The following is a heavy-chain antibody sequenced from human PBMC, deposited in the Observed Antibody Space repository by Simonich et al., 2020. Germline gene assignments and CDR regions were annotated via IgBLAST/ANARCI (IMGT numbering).Heavy chain of an antibody. CDR1: GYTFTSYG. Sequence: QVQLVQSGAEVKKPGASVKVSCKASGYTFTSYGISWGRQAPGQGLEWMGWISAYNGNTNQAQKLQGRVTMTQDTATSTAYMELRSLRSDDTAVYYCARSTTGTTAFDIWGQGTMVTVSS. CDR3: ARSTTGTTAFDI. V-gene: IGHV1-18*01. D-gene: IGHD1-1*01. J-gene: IGHJ3*02. CDR2: ISAYNGNT.